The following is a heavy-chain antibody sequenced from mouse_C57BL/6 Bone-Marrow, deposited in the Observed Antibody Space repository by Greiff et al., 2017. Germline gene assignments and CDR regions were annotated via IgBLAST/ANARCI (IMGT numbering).Heavy chain of an antibody. CDR3: ARLSYYDKGFAY. J-gene: IGHJ3*01. V-gene: IGHV1-26*01. CDR1: GYTFTDYY. D-gene: IGHD2-4*01. Sequence: EVQLQQSGPELVKPGASVQISCKASGYTFTDYYMNWVKQSHGKSLEWIGDINPNNGGTSYKHKFKGKATLTVDKSSSTAYMELRILTSEDSAVYYCARLSYYDKGFAYWGQGTLVTVSA. CDR2: INPNNGGT.